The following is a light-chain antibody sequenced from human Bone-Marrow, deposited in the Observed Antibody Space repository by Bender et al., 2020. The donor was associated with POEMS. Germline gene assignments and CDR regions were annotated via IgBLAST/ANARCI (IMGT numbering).Light chain of an antibody. CDR3: NSYSSSGPYVL. CDR2: DVS. CDR1: NSDIGSHNF. V-gene: IGLV2-14*03. Sequence: QSALTQPASLSGSPGQSITISCTGTNSDIGSHNFVSWYQQHPGKAPKLIIYDVSNRPSGVSDRFSGSKSGNTASLTITGLQAEDEADYFCNSYSSSGPYVLFGGGTKLTVL. J-gene: IGLJ2*01.